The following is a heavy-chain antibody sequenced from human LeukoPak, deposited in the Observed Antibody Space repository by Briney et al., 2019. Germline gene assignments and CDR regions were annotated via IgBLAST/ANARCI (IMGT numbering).Heavy chain of an antibody. CDR2: IYYSGST. D-gene: IGHD6-6*01. CDR3: ARDKDEYSSSSRPPV. Sequence: GSLRLSCAASGFTFTNYWMSWVRQAPGKGLEWIGSIYYSGSTYYNPSLKSRVTISVDTSKNQFSLKLSSVTAADTAVYYCARDKDEYSSSSRPPVWGQGTLVTVSS. V-gene: IGHV4-39*07. J-gene: IGHJ4*02. CDR1: GFTFTNYW.